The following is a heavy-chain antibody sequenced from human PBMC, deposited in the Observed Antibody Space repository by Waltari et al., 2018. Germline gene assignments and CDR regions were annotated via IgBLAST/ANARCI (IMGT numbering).Heavy chain of an antibody. CDR2: ITFDGKSR. CDR3: AFRSDGYKSKTFDY. CDR1: FSTYT. V-gene: IGHV3-30*01. D-gene: IGHD5-12*01. J-gene: IGHJ4*02. Sequence: FSTYTMHWVRQAPGKGPEWVAVITFDGKSRLYADSVKGRFTISRDNSNNILFLQMDTLRVEDTAVYSCAFRSDGYKSKTFDYWGQGTPVLVSS.